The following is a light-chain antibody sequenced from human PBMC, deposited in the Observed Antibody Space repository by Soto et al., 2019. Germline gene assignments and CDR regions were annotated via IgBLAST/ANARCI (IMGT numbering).Light chain of an antibody. J-gene: IGLJ3*02. CDR3: SSHAAGGV. Sequence: QSALTQPPSASGSPGQSVTISCTGTSSDIGAYNYVSWYQQYPGKAPKLMIYEVSKRPSGVPDRFSGSKSGNTASLTVSGLQTEDEADYSCSSHAAGGVFGGGTKLTVL. V-gene: IGLV2-8*01. CDR2: EVS. CDR1: SSDIGAYNY.